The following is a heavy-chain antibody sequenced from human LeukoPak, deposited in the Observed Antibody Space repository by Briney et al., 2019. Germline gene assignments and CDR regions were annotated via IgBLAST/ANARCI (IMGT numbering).Heavy chain of an antibody. D-gene: IGHD2-2*01. CDR3: ARSLGYCSSTSCLTNWFDP. Sequence: ASVKVPCKASGYTFTSYGISWVRQAPGQGLEWMGWISAYNGNTNYAQKLQGRVTMTTDTSTSTAYMELRSLRSDDTAVYYCARSLGYCSSTSCLTNWFDPWGQGTLVTVSS. J-gene: IGHJ5*02. V-gene: IGHV1-18*01. CDR1: GYTFTSYG. CDR2: ISAYNGNT.